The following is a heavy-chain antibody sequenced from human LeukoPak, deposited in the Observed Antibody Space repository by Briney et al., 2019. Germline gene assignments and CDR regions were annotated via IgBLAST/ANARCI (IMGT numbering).Heavy chain of an antibody. V-gene: IGHV3-53*01. CDR2: IYTGGKT. D-gene: IGHD2-2*01. CDR3: ARDLCTSTNCYGAFDY. Sequence: AGGSLRLSCAASGFTVSSNDMSWVRQAPGKGLEWVSIIYTGGKTYYADSVKGRFTISRDNSKNTVYLQMNSLRAEDTAVYYCARDLCTSTNCYGAFDYWGQGTLVTVSS. J-gene: IGHJ4*02. CDR1: GFTVSSND.